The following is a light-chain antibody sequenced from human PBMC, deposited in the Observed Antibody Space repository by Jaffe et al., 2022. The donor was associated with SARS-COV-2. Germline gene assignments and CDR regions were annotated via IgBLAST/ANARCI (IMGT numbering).Light chain of an antibody. CDR2: LGS. Sequence: DFVMTQSPLSLPVTPGEPASISCRSSQSLLHSNGYNYLDWYLQKPGQSPQLLIYLGSNRASGVPDRFSGSGSGTDFTLKISRVEAEDVGVYYCMQALQTPPTFGQGTKLEIK. CDR1: QSLLHSNGYNY. CDR3: MQALQTPPT. V-gene: IGKV2-28*01. J-gene: IGKJ2*01.